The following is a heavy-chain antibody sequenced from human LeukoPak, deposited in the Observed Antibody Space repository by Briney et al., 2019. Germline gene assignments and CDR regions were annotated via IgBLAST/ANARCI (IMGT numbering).Heavy chain of an antibody. Sequence: PSETLSLTCTISGVSISSHYWIWIRQPPGKGLEWIGYIYYSGSTNYNPSLKSRVPISVDTSKNQFSLKLSSVTAADTAVYYCARGARIRYYYYYYMDVWGKGTTVTVSS. D-gene: IGHD2-21*01. J-gene: IGHJ6*03. CDR2: IYYSGST. CDR1: GVSISSHY. CDR3: ARGARIRYYYYYYMDV. V-gene: IGHV4-59*11.